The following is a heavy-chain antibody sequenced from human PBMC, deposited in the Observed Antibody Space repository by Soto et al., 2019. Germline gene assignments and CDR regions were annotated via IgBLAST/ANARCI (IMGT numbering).Heavy chain of an antibody. CDR3: ARVEFPTYYYDSRGFDY. CDR1: GGSISSGGYY. J-gene: IGHJ4*02. Sequence: SETLSLTSTVSGGSISSGGYYWSWIRKPPGKGLEWIGYIYYSGSTYYNPSLKSRVTISVDTSKNQFSLKLSSVTAADTAVYYCARVEFPTYYYDSRGFDYWGQGTLVTVSS. D-gene: IGHD3-22*01. CDR2: IYYSGST. V-gene: IGHV4-30-4*01.